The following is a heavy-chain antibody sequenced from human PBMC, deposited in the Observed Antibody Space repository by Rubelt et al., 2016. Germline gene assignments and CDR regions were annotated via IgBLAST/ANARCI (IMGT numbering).Heavy chain of an antibody. CDR2: ISHSGTT. CDR3: ARGVPQYSSGNYYYYYGMDV. CDR1: GASFSDYY. J-gene: IGHJ6*02. V-gene: IGHV4-34*02. Sequence: QVQLQQWGAGLLKPSETLSLICAVYGASFSDYYWTWIRQPPGKGLEWIGEISHSGTTYYNPSLKSRVTISVDTSKNHFSLKLSSVTAADTAVYYCARGVPQYSSGNYYYYYGMDVWGQGTTVTVSS. D-gene: IGHD6-19*01.